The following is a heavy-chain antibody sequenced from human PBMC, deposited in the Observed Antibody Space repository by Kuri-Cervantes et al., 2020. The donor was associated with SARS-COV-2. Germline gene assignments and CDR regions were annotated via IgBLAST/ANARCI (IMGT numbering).Heavy chain of an antibody. D-gene: IGHD3-3*01. CDR1: GFTFGDYA. V-gene: IGHV3-49*04. J-gene: IGHJ4*02. Sequence: GESLKISCTASGFTFGDYAMSWVRQAPGKGLEWVGFIRSKAYGGTTEYAASVKGRLTISRDDSKSIAYLQMNSLKTEDTAVYYCTRHDFWSAYYFDYWGQGTLVTVSS. CDR3: TRHDFWSAYYFDY. CDR2: IRSKAYGGTT.